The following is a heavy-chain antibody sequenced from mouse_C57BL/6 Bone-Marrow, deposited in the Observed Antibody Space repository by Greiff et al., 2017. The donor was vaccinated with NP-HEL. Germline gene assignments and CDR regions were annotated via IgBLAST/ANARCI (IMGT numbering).Heavy chain of an antibody. CDR1: GFTFSDYY. V-gene: IGHV5-16*01. CDR3: AREWGLRRRTYAMDY. CDR2: INHDGSST. J-gene: IGHJ4*01. D-gene: IGHD2-4*01. Sequence: EVQVVESEGGLVQPGSSMKLSCTASGFTFSDYYMAWVRQVPEKGLEWVANINHDGSSTYYLDSLKSRFTLSRDNATNILYLQMRSLKSEDTATYYCAREWGLRRRTYAMDYWGQGTSVTVSA.